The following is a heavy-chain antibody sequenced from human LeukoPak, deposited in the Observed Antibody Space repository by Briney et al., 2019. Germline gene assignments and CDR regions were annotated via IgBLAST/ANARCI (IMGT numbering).Heavy chain of an antibody. Sequence: SGGSLRLSCAASGFTFNTYWMHWVRQAPGKGLEWVSAISGSGGSTYYADSVKGRFTISRDNAENSLYLQMNSLRAEDTAVYYCARGNTAYYFDYWGQGTLVTVSS. D-gene: IGHD2-2*02. CDR3: ARGNTAYYFDY. V-gene: IGHV3-48*01. J-gene: IGHJ4*02. CDR1: GFTFNTYW. CDR2: ISGSGGST.